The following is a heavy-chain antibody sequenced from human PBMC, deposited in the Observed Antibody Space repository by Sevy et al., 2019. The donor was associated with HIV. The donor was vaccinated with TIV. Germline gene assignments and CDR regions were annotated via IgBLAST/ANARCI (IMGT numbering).Heavy chain of an antibody. D-gene: IGHD3-10*01. CDR2: ISGSGGST. J-gene: IGHJ4*02. Sequence: GGSLRLSCAASGFTFSSYAMSWVRQAPGKGLEWVSAISGSGGSTYYADSVKGRFSISRDNSKNTLYLQMNSLRAEDTAVYDCAKGEVLLWHYWGQGTQVPVSS. CDR3: AKGEVLLWHY. V-gene: IGHV3-23*01. CDR1: GFTFSSYA.